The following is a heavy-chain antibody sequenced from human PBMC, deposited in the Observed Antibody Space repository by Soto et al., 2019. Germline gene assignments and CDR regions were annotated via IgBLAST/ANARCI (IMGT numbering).Heavy chain of an antibody. CDR1: GGSVSSGSYY. CDR3: ARGRTSIAARRFIDY. D-gene: IGHD6-6*01. CDR2: IYYSGST. Sequence: QVQLQESGPGLVKPSETLSLTCTVSGGSVSSGSYYWSWIRQPPGKGLEWIGYIYYSGSTNYNPTLQSRVTIAVDTSKNQFSLKLSSVTAADTAVYYCARGRTSIAARRFIDYWGQGTLVTVSS. J-gene: IGHJ4*02. V-gene: IGHV4-61*01.